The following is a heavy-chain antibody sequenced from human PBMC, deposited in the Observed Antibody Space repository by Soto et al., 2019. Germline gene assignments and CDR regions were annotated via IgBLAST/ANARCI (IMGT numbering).Heavy chain of an antibody. CDR2: ISSSSSYI. V-gene: IGHV3-21*01. Sequence: EVQLVESGGGLVKPGGSLRLSCASSGFTFSSYSMNWVRQAPGKGLEWVSSISSSSSYIYYADSVKGLFTISRDNDKNSLYLQMNSLRAEDTAVYYCARDKGVDYDSRGYYYRYWYFDLWGRGTLVTVSS. D-gene: IGHD3-22*01. J-gene: IGHJ2*01. CDR1: GFTFSSYS. CDR3: ARDKGVDYDSRGYYYRYWYFDL.